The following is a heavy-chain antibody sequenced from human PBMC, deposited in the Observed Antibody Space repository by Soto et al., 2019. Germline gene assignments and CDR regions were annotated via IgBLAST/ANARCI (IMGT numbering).Heavy chain of an antibody. CDR2: IDWDDDK. CDR1: GFSLSTSGMC. V-gene: IGHV2-70*11. Sequence: SGPTLVNPTQTLTLTCTFSGFSLSTSGMCVSWIRQPPGKALEWLARIDWDDDKYYSTSLKTRLTISKDTSKNQVVLTMTNMDPVDTATYYCARTEYSGYDLALYFDYWGQGTLVTVSS. CDR3: ARTEYSGYDLALYFDY. J-gene: IGHJ4*02. D-gene: IGHD5-12*01.